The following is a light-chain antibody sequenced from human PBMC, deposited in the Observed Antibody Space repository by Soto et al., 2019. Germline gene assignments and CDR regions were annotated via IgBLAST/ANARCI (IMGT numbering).Light chain of an antibody. CDR2: AAS. J-gene: IGKJ4*01. V-gene: IGKV3-15*01. CDR1: QTISNM. CDR3: QQYKSVSLLT. Sequence: PGDKVSLSCRANQTISNMLAWYQQKPGQAPRLLIYAASTRATGVSARFSGSGSGTEFTLTISSLQTEDFANYYCQQYKSVSLLTFGGGTKVDIK.